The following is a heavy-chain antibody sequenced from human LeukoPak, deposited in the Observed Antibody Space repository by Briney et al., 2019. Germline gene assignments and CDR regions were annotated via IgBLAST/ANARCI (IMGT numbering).Heavy chain of an antibody. V-gene: IGHV3-23*01. Sequence: GGSLRLSCAASGFTFSSYAMSWVRQAPGQGLEWVSAISGSGGSTYYADSVKGRFTISRDNSKNSLFLQMSSLRAEDTAVYYCATDRGWRTSGYYLYYFEYWGQGTLVTFSS. CDR2: ISGSGGST. D-gene: IGHD3-3*01. J-gene: IGHJ4*02. CDR3: ATDRGWRTSGYYLYYFEY. CDR1: GFTFSSYA.